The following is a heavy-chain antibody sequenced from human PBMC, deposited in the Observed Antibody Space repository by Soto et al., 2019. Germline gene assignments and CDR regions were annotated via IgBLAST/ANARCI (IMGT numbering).Heavy chain of an antibody. Sequence: PSGTLSLTCTVSGGSISRYYWSWIRQPPGKGLEWIGYIYYSGSTNYNPSLKSRVTISVDTSKNQFSLKLSSVTAADTAVYYCARDYGWESDYGGRFAIWGQGTLVTVSS. V-gene: IGHV4-59*01. D-gene: IGHD3-10*01. J-gene: IGHJ5*02. CDR2: IYYSGST. CDR3: ARDYGWESDYGGRFAI. CDR1: GGSISRYY.